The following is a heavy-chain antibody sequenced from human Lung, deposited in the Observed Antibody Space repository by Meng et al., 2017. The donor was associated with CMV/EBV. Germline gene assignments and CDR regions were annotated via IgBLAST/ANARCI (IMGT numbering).Heavy chain of an antibody. CDR1: GYTFKRYA. Sequence: QVQLVQSGGEVKRPGASVKGSCKTSGYTFKRYAITWVRQAPGQGLEWMGWINPYNGNTDHAQNLQARLTMTTDTSTSTVYMELGSLRSDDTAVYYCARGRVSYSSSSSLNYWGQGTLDRLL. CDR3: ARGRVSYSSSSSLNY. V-gene: IGHV1-18*01. D-gene: IGHD6-6*01. CDR2: INPYNGNT. J-gene: IGHJ4*02.